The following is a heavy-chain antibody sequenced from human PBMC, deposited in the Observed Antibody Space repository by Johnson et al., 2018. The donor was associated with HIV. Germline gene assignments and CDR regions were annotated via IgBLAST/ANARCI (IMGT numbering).Heavy chain of an antibody. D-gene: IGHD1-26*01. Sequence: VQLVESGGGLVQPGGSLRLSCAASGFTFSSYDMHWVRQAPGKGLEWVAVISHDGSNKYYADSVKGRFTISRDNSKNLLYLQMNSLRAEDTAVYYCARGSKWELLGAFDIWGQGTMVTVSS. J-gene: IGHJ3*02. V-gene: IGHV3-30-3*01. CDR1: GFTFSSYD. CDR2: ISHDGSNK. CDR3: ARGSKWELLGAFDI.